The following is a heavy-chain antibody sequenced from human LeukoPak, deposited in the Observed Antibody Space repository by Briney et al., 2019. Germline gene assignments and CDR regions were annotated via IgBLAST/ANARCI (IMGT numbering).Heavy chain of an antibody. D-gene: IGHD7-27*01. CDR2: ISSSSSYI. CDR1: AFSFSSYS. Sequence: GGSLRLSCAPSAFSFSSYSMNWVRPVPGKGLEWVSFISSSSSYIYYADSVKGRFTISRDNAKNSLYLQMNSLRAEDTAVYYCARDILGDFDYWGQGTLVTVSS. J-gene: IGHJ4*02. CDR3: ARDILGDFDY. V-gene: IGHV3-21*01.